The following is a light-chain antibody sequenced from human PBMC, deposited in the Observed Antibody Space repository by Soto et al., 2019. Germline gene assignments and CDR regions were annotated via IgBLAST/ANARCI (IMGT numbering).Light chain of an antibody. J-gene: IGLJ1*01. CDR2: QDT. CDR3: TAYSSSDIFYV. CDR1: NCNLGGYYY. V-gene: IGLV2-14*01. Sequence: QSALTQPASVSGSPGQSITISCTGTNCNLGGYYYVSWYQHHPGTAPKLVIYQDTNRPSRVSNRFSGSKSGNTASLTISGLQADDEADYYCTAYSSSDIFYVFGTGTKLTVL.